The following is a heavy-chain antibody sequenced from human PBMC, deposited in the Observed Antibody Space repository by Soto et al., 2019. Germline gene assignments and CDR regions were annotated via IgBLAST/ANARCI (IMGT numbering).Heavy chain of an antibody. V-gene: IGHV3-9*01. CDR1: GFTFGCYS. CDR2: ISCNSGSI. D-gene: IGHD6-19*01. J-gene: IGHJ6*02. Sequence: AGGALRHCFRASGFTFGCYSLHWGRQPPGKGLELFPGISCNSGSIGYADSVKGRFTIYRDKAKNSLYLQMNRRRFEDTALYDCAKDRGYRSVYYVMDVWGQGTTDTVSS. CDR3: AKDRGYRSVYYVMDV.